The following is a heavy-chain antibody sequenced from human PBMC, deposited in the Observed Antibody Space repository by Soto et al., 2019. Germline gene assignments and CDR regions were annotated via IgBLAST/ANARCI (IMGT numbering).Heavy chain of an antibody. CDR3: ARETYYDFWSGPYFGMDV. Sequence: QVQLVESGGGVVQPGRSLRLSCAASGFTFSSYAMHWVRQAPGKGLEWVAVISDDGSNKYYADPVKGRFTISRDNSKNTLYLQMNSLRAEDTAVYYCARETYYDFWSGPYFGMDVWGQGTTVTVSS. V-gene: IGHV3-30-3*01. J-gene: IGHJ6*02. D-gene: IGHD3-3*01. CDR2: ISDDGSNK. CDR1: GFTFSSYA.